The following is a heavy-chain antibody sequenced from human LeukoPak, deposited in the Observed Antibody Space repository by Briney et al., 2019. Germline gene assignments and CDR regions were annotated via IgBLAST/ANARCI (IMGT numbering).Heavy chain of an antibody. Sequence: SLRLSCAASGFTFDDYAMHWVRHARGKGLEWVSGISWNSGSIGYADSVKGRFTISRDNAKNSLYLQMNSLRAEDTALYYCAKGHLWGKYYFDYWGQGTLVTVSS. CDR2: ISWNSGSI. CDR1: GFTFDDYA. D-gene: IGHD3-16*01. V-gene: IGHV3-9*01. CDR3: AKGHLWGKYYFDY. J-gene: IGHJ4*02.